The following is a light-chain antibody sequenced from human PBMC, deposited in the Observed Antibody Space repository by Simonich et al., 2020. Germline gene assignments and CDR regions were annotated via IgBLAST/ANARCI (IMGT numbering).Light chain of an antibody. CDR1: QSVLYSSNNKNY. CDR2: WAS. V-gene: IGKV4-1*01. J-gene: IGKJ1*01. Sequence: DIVMTQSPDSLAVSLGERATINCKSSQSVLYSSNNKNYLAWSQQKPGQPPKLLLYWASTRESGVPDRFSGSGSGTDFTLTISSLQAEDVAVYYCQQYYSTPWTFGQGTKVEIK. CDR3: QQYYSTPWT.